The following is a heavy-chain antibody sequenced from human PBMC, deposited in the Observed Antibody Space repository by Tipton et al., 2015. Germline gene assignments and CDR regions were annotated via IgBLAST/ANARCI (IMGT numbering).Heavy chain of an antibody. CDR2: LSYDANNK. D-gene: IGHD3-10*01. J-gene: IGHJ4*02. V-gene: IGHV3-30*18. CDR3: AKDLRGGYFDY. Sequence: SLRLSCAASGFTFSNYAMHWVRQAPGKGLEWVAVLSYDANNKDYADSVKGRFTISRDNTKNTLYLQMNSLRAEDTAVYYCAKDLRGGYFDYWGQGTLVTVSS. CDR1: GFTFSNYA.